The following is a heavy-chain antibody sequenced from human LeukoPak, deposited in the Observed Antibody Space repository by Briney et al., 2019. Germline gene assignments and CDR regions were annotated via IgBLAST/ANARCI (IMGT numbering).Heavy chain of an antibody. J-gene: IGHJ3*01. V-gene: IGHV1-2*02. Sequence: ASVKVSCKASGYTLTAYYIHWVRQAPGQGLEWMGWISPNSGDTDYAQKFQGRVTMTRDTPISTVYMALRSLRSDDTAMYYCARIISYGGSDGFDLWGQGTMVTVSS. CDR3: ARIISYGGSDGFDL. D-gene: IGHD1-26*01. CDR1: GYTLTAYY. CDR2: ISPNSGDT.